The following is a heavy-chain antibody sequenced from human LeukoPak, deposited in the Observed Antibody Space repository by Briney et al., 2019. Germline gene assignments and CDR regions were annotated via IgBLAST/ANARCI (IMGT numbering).Heavy chain of an antibody. CDR2: INHSGST. Sequence: KPSETLSLTCAVYGGSFSGYYWSWIRQPPGKGLEWIGEINHSGSTNYNPSLKSRVTISVDRSKNQFSLKLSSVTAADTAVYYCASLQYYDILTGYYNVGAFDIWGQGTMVTVSS. CDR3: ASLQYYDILTGYYNVGAFDI. D-gene: IGHD3-9*01. J-gene: IGHJ3*02. V-gene: IGHV4-34*01. CDR1: GGSFSGYY.